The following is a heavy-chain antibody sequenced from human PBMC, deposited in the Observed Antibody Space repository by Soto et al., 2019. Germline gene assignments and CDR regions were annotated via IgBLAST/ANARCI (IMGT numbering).Heavy chain of an antibody. CDR2: IIPIFGTA. Sequence: SVKVSCKASGGTFSSYAISWVRQAPGQGLEWMGGIIPIFGTANYAQRFQGRVTITADESTSTAYMELSSLRSEDTAVYYCARGARVVINYYYGMDVWGQGTTVTVSS. D-gene: IGHD3-3*01. J-gene: IGHJ6*02. CDR1: GGTFSSYA. CDR3: ARGARVVINYYYGMDV. V-gene: IGHV1-69*13.